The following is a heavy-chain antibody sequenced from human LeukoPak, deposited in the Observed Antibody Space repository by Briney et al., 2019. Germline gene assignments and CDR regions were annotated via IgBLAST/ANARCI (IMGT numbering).Heavy chain of an antibody. Sequence: GGSLRLSCAASGFTFSSYAMSWVRQAPGKGLECVSAISGSGGSTYYADSVKGRFTISRDNSKNTLYLQMNSLRAEDTAVYYCAKDRYYGSGSYYAYYYYGMDVWGQGTTVTVSS. J-gene: IGHJ6*02. CDR1: GFTFSSYA. D-gene: IGHD3-10*01. CDR3: AKDRYYGSGSYYAYYYYGMDV. CDR2: ISGSGGST. V-gene: IGHV3-23*01.